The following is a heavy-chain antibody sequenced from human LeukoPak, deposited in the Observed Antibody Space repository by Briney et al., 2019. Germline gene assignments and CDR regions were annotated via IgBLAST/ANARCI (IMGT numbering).Heavy chain of an antibody. CDR1: GFTFSSYA. D-gene: IGHD4-17*01. CDR2: ISSNGAST. V-gene: IGHV3-23*01. CDR3: SKKGQSEDYGKPG. Sequence: PGGSLRLSCAASGFTFSSYAMSWVRQAPGKGLEWVSGISSNGASTYYVDSVKGRFTISRDNSKNTLYLQMSSLRADDTAVYYCSKKGQSEDYGKPGWSQGTLVTVSS. J-gene: IGHJ4*02.